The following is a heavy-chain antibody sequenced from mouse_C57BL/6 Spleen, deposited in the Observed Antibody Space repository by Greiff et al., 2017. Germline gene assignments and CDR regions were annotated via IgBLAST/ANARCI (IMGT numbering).Heavy chain of an antibody. CDR2: IWSGGST. Sequence: QVQLKESGPGLVQPSQSLSITCTVSGFSLTSYGVHWVRQSPGKGLEWLGVIWSGGSTDYNAAFISRLSISKNNSKSQVFCIMNSLQADDTAIYYCARNTCYDYYWYFDVWGTGTTVTVSS. J-gene: IGHJ1*03. CDR1: GFSLTSYG. D-gene: IGHD2-4*01. V-gene: IGHV2-2*01. CDR3: ARNTCYDYYWYFDV.